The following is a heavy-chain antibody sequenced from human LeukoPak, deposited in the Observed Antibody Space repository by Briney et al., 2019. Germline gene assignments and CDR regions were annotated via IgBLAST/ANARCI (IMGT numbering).Heavy chain of an antibody. V-gene: IGHV1-46*01. D-gene: IGHD2-15*01. Sequence: GASVKVSCKASGYTFTSYYMHWVRQAPGQGLEWMGIINPSGGSTSYAQKFQGRVTMTRDTSTSTVYMELSSLRSEDTAVYYCARDRVVAETVAAFDIWGQGTMVTVSS. CDR2: INPSGGST. CDR3: ARDRVVAETVAAFDI. CDR1: GYTFTSYY. J-gene: IGHJ3*02.